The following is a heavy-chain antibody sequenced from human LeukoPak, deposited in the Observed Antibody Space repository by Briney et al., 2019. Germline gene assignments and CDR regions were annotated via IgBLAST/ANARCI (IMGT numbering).Heavy chain of an antibody. CDR1: GITFSNSA. CDR3: AKEAYCGGDCSRRFDP. CDR2: ISGRGGRT. D-gene: IGHD2-21*02. Sequence: GESLRLSCAASGITFSNSAMSWVRQAPGRGLEWVSAISGRGGRTYYADSVKGRFTVSRDNSKNTLYLQMDSLRADDTAVYYCAKEAYCGGDCSRRFDPWGQGTLVTVSS. V-gene: IGHV3-23*01. J-gene: IGHJ5*02.